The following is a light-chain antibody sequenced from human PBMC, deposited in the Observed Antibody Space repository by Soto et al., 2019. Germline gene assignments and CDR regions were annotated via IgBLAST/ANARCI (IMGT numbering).Light chain of an antibody. CDR1: SSDVGGYNY. Sequence: QSALTQPASVSGFPGQSITISCTGASSDVGGYNYVSWYQQYPGKAPKLMIYEVSSRPSGVSNRFSGSKSGNTASLTISGIQAEDEADYYCSSYASSNTYVFGTGTKLTVL. J-gene: IGLJ1*01. V-gene: IGLV2-14*01. CDR2: EVS. CDR3: SSYASSNTYV.